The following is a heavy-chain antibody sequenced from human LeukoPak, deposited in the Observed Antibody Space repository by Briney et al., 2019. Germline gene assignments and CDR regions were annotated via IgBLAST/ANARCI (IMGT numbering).Heavy chain of an antibody. V-gene: IGHV4-59*01. CDR2: IYYSGST. D-gene: IGHD2-15*01. Sequence: SETLSLTCTVSGGSISSYYWSWIRQPPGKGLEWIGYIYYSGSTNYNPSLKSRVAISVDTSKNQFSLKLSSVTAADTAVYYCAPGILGTFDPWGQGTLVTVSS. CDR3: APGILGTFDP. CDR1: GGSISSYY. J-gene: IGHJ5*02.